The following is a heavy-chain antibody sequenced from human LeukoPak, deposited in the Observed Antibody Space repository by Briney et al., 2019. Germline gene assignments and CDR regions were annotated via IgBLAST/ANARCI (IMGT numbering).Heavy chain of an antibody. V-gene: IGHV1-8*03. CDR3: ARVPTYYDFWSGPHDAFDI. CDR2: MNPNSGNT. D-gene: IGHD3-3*01. Sequence: ASVKVSCKASGYTFTSYDINWVRQATGQGLEWMGWMNPNSGNTGYAQKFQGRVTITRNTSISTAYMELSSLRSEDTAVYYCARVPTYYDFWSGPHDAFDIWGQGTMVTVSS. J-gene: IGHJ3*02. CDR1: GYTFTSYD.